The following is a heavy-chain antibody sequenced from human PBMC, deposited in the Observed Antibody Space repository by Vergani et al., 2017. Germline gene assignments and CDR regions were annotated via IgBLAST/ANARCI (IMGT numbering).Heavy chain of an antibody. CDR2: IYYSGLT. Sequence: QVQLQESGPGLVKPSQTLSLTCSVSGGSISTDGYYLGWIRQPPGKSLEWIGSIYYSGLTYYNPSLKSRVAISVDTSKNQFSLKVTSVTAADTAVYFCARQRPGSGWSPGDFDDWGQGILVTVSS. J-gene: IGHJ4*02. CDR3: ARQRPGSGWSPGDFDD. V-gene: IGHV4-39*01. D-gene: IGHD6-19*01. CDR1: GGSISTDGYY.